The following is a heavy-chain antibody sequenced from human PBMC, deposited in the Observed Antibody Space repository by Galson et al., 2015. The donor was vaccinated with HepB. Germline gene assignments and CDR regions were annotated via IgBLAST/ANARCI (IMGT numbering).Heavy chain of an antibody. CDR1: GFTFSDYY. J-gene: IGHJ6*02. Sequence: SLRLSCAASGFTFSDYYMSWIRQAPGKGLEWVSYISSSSSTMYYADSVKGRFTISRDNAKNSLYLQMNSLRDEDTAVYYCARSGRGIAVGSYYYYGMDVWGQGTTVTVSS. V-gene: IGHV3-11*04. CDR3: ARSGRGIAVGSYYYYGMDV. CDR2: ISSSSSTM. D-gene: IGHD6-19*01.